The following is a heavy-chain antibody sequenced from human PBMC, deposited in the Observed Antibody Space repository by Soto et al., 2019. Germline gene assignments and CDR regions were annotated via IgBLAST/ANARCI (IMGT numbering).Heavy chain of an antibody. V-gene: IGHV4-31*03. D-gene: IGHD2-15*01. CDR2: IYYSGST. CDR3: ARGLRAVARGGFDY. Sequence: QVQLQESGPGLVKPSQTLSLTCTVSGGSISSGGYYWSWIRQHPGKGLEWIGYIYYSGSTYYNPSLKSRVTISVDTSKNQSSLKLSFVTAAETAVYYCARGLRAVARGGFDYWGQGTRVTVSS. J-gene: IGHJ4*02. CDR1: GGSISSGGYY.